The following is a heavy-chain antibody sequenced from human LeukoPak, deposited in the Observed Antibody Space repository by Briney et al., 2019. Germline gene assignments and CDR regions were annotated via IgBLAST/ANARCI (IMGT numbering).Heavy chain of an antibody. Sequence: GSLRLSCAASGFTFSSYSMNWVRQPPGKGLEWIGEIYHSGSPNYNPSPKSRVTISVDKSRNHFSLNLSSVTAADTAVYYCARVNINNWHSCDYWGQGTLVTVSS. D-gene: IGHD1-1*01. V-gene: IGHV4-4*02. CDR3: ARVNINNWHSCDY. CDR2: IYHSGSP. CDR1: GFTFSSYSM. J-gene: IGHJ4*02.